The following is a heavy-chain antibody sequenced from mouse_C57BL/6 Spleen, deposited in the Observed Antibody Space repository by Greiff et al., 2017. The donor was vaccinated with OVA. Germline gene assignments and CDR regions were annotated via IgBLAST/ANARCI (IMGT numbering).Heavy chain of an antibody. CDR2: INYDGSST. V-gene: IGHV5-16*01. Sequence: EVQRVESEGGLVQPGSSMKLSCTASGFTFSDYYMAWVRQVPEKGLEWVANINYDGSSTYYLDSLKSRFIISRDNAKNILYLQMSSLKSEDTATYYCARVIRYFDVWGTGTTVTVSS. J-gene: IGHJ1*03. CDR1: GFTFSDYY. CDR3: ARVIRYFDV.